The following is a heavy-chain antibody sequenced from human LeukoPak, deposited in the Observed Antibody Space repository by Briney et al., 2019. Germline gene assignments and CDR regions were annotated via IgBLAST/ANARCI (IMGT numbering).Heavy chain of an antibody. V-gene: IGHV3-30*02. CDR3: AKDGVAQSLNYYYMDV. J-gene: IGHJ6*03. D-gene: IGHD5-12*01. Sequence: GGSLRLSCAASGFPLSSSDMHWVRQAPGKGLEWVAFIQHDGRNRYYVDSVKGRLTISRDNSKNTLYLQINSLRAEDTAVYYCAKDGVAQSLNYYYMDVWGKGTTATVSS. CDR1: GFPLSSSD. CDR2: IQHDGRNR.